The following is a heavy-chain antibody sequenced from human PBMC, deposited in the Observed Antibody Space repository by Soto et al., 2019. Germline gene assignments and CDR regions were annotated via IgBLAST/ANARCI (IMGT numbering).Heavy chain of an antibody. CDR3: ARVGGFGATTIDY. V-gene: IGHV4-30-4*01. D-gene: IGHD3-10*01. J-gene: IGHJ4*02. CDR2: IYYSGST. Sequence: QVQLQESGPGLVKPSQTLSLTCTVSGGSISSGDYYWSWIRQPPGKGLEWIGYIYYSGSTYYNPSHKSRVTITVDTSKNQSSLKLNSVTAADTAVYYCARVGGFGATTIDYWGQGTLVTVSS. CDR1: GGSISSGDYY.